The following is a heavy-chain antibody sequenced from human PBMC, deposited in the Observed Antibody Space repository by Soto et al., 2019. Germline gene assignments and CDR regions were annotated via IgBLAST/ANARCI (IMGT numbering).Heavy chain of an antibody. J-gene: IGHJ5*02. CDR1: GGSISSYY. CDR2: IYYSGST. CDR3: ARDRRRWFDP. V-gene: IGHV4-59*01. Sequence: SETLSLTCTVSGGSISSYYWSWIRQPPGKGLAWIGYIYYSGSTNYNPSLKSRVTISADTSKNQFSLKLSSVTAADTAVYYCARDRRRWFDPWGQGTLVTVSS.